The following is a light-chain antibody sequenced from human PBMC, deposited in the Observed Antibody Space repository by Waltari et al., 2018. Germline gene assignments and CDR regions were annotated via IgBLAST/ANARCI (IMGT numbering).Light chain of an antibody. CDR2: GAS. J-gene: IGKJ4*01. CDR3: QQYDRWPLT. V-gene: IGKV3-15*01. CDR1: HSISSH. Sequence: EIVMTQSPATLSVSPGETATLSCRASHSISSHLAWYQQKPGQAPRLLIYGASPWATGIPARFGGSGSGTEFTLTISSLQSEDFAVYYCQQYDRWPLTFGGGTKVEIK.